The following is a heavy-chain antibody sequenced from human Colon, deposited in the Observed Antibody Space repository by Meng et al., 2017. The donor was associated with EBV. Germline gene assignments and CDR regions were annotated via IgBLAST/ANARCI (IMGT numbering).Heavy chain of an antibody. V-gene: IGHV4-39*07. D-gene: IGHD3-16*01. J-gene: IGHJ4*02. Sequence: QLQLQGPGPGLGKLPETLSLTCIVSGDSVSDTNHFWGWVRQAPGKGLEWVGSINSNWNTYSNPSLTSRVTMSLDTSKNQFSLKLSSVTAADTAVYYCVRVRGDFDYWGQGTLVTVSS. CDR1: GDSVSDTNHF. CDR3: VRVRGDFDY. CDR2: INSNWNT.